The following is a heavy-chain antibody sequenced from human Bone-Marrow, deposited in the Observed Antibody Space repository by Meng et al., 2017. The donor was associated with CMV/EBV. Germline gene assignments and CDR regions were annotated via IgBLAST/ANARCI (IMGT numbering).Heavy chain of an antibody. V-gene: IGHV1-46*01. D-gene: IGHD3-10*01. Sequence: ASVKVSCKASGYTFTSYDINWVRQATGQGLEWMGIINPSGGSTSYAKKFQGRVTMTRDTSTSTVYMELSSLRSEDTAVYYCARETRFRGVVRGVNRGWFDPWGQGTLVTVSS. CDR1: GYTFTSYD. CDR3: ARETRFRGVVRGVNRGWFDP. J-gene: IGHJ5*02. CDR2: INPSGGST.